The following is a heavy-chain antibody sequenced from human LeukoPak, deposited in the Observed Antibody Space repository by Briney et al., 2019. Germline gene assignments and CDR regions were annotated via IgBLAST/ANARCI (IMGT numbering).Heavy chain of an antibody. Sequence: SQTLSLTCTVFGGSISSGDYYWSWSRQPPGKGLEWIGYIYYSGSTYYNPSLKSRVTISVDTSKNQFSLKLSSVTAADTAVYYCARISTFGGVIVFDYWGQGTLVTVSS. D-gene: IGHD3-16*02. CDR2: IYYSGST. V-gene: IGHV4-30-4*01. J-gene: IGHJ4*02. CDR3: ARISTFGGVIVFDY. CDR1: GGSISSGDYY.